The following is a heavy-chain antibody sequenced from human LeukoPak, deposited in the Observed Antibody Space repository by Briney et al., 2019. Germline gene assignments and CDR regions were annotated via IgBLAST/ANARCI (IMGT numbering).Heavy chain of an antibody. Sequence: PSETLSLTCTVSGDSISSYYWSWIRQPPGKGLEWIGYIYYSGTTNYNPSLKSRVTMSVDTSRNQFSLKLISVTAADTAVFFCARSKTLAPHFDYWGQGTLVTIS. J-gene: IGHJ4*02. V-gene: IGHV4-59*01. CDR2: IYYSGTT. CDR1: GDSISSYY. CDR3: ARSKTLAPHFDY.